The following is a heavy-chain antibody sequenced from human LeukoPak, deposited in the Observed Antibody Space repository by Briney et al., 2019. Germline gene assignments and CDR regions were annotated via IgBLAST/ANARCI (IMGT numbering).Heavy chain of an antibody. CDR3: ARDLTPLIQLWPRSVDYNYGMDV. CDR2: IKQDGSEK. D-gene: IGHD5-24*01. Sequence: GGSLRLSCAASGFTFSSYWMSWVRQAPGKGLEWVANIKQDGSEKYYVDSVEGRFTISRDNANNSLYLQMNSLGAEDTAVYYCARDLTPLIQLWPRSVDYNYGMDVWGQGTTVTVSS. J-gene: IGHJ6*02. CDR1: GFTFSSYW. V-gene: IGHV3-7*01.